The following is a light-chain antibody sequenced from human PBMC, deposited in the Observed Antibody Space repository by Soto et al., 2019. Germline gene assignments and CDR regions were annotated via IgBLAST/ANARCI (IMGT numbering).Light chain of an antibody. V-gene: IGLV2-14*01. Sequence: QSALTQPASVSGSPGQSITISCTGTSSDVGGYNYVSWYQQHPGKAPKLMIYEVSNRPSGVSNRLSGSKSGNTASLTISGLQAEDEADYYCSSYTSSSTSPYVFGTGTKVTVL. CDR2: EVS. CDR1: SSDVGGYNY. J-gene: IGLJ1*01. CDR3: SSYTSSSTSPYV.